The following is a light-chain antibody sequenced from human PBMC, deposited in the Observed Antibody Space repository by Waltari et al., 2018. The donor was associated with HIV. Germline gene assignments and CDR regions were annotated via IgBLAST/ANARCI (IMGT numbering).Light chain of an antibody. CDR1: QGIRND. Sequence: AVQMTQSPSSVSGSLGGRVTISCRASQGIRNDLSWFQMKPGGAPKLLIYASTILQTGVPPRFSGSASGTDFTLTISNLQSEDFATYCCLQDFEYPWTFGQGTTVE. J-gene: IGKJ1*01. V-gene: IGKV1-6*02. CDR2: AST. CDR3: LQDFEYPWT.